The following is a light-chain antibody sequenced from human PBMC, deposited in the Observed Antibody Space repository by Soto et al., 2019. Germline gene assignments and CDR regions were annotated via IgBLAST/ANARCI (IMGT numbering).Light chain of an antibody. CDR1: QGISSW. CDR2: AAS. V-gene: IGKV1-12*01. J-gene: IGKJ5*01. Sequence: DIQMTQSPSSVSASVGDRVTITCRASQGISSWLAWHQQKPGKAPKLLIYAASSLQSGVPSRFSGSGSGTDFTLTISCLQSEDFATYYCQQYYSYPITFGQGTRLEI. CDR3: QQYYSYPIT.